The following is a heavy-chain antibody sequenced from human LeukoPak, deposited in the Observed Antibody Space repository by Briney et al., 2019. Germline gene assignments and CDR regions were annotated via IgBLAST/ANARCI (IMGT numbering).Heavy chain of an antibody. D-gene: IGHD4-11*01. V-gene: IGHV3-48*04. CDR2: ISSSSSTI. Sequence: AGGSLRLSCTASGFSFSDYSMNWVRQAPGKGLEWVSYISSSSSTIYYADSVKGRFTISRDNAKNSLYLQMNSLRAEDTAVYYCARGSRLPNWFDPWGQGTLVTVSS. J-gene: IGHJ5*02. CDR1: GFSFSDYS. CDR3: ARGSRLPNWFDP.